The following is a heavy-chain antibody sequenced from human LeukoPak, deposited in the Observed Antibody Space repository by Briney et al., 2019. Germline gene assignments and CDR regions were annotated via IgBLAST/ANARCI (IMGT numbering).Heavy chain of an antibody. V-gene: IGHV3-7*01. Sequence: GGSVRLSCAASGFTFSFHWMSWVRQAPGKGLEWVANIKQGGRDKYYVDSVKGRFTISRDNSKNSLYLQMNSLRAEDTAVYFCARHSNKYDYDSSGHYRGFDYWGQGTLVSVSS. D-gene: IGHD3-22*01. CDR1: GFTFSFHW. CDR2: IKQGGRDK. J-gene: IGHJ4*02. CDR3: ARHSNKYDYDSSGHYRGFDY.